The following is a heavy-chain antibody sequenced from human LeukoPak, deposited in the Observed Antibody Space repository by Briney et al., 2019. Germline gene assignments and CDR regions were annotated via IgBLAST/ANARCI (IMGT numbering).Heavy chain of an antibody. D-gene: IGHD4-17*01. CDR2: INSGGSTT. Sequence: GGSLRLSCAASEFTFSSYWMHWVRQAPGKGLVWVSHINSGGSTTTYADSVKGRFTISRDNAKNTLYLQTNSLRAEDTAVFYCARVRGDYFDYWGQGTLVTVSS. CDR1: EFTFSSYW. V-gene: IGHV3-74*01. CDR3: ARVRGDYFDY. J-gene: IGHJ4*02.